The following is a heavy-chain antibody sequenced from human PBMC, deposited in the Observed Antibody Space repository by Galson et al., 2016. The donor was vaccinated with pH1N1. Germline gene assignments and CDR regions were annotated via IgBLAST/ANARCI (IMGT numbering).Heavy chain of an antibody. Sequence: WVRQAPGQRLQWMGWIHCGNGDTRYAERLQGRVTISRDTSTTTVYMDLTNLRPEDTAVFYCVKGGDFDQWGQGTLVTVSS. V-gene: IGHV1-3*01. CDR2: IHCGNGDT. D-gene: IGHD4-17*01. CDR3: VKGGDFDQ. J-gene: IGHJ4*02.